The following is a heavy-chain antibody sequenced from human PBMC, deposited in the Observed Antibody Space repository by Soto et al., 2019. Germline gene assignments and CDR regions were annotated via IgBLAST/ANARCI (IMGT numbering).Heavy chain of an antibody. D-gene: IGHD2-21*02. CDR3: ARQRTTVVTQAYFDH. Sequence: ASGTLSLTCIDSGKSISSSSYYWGWIRQPPGKGLEWIGSIYYSGRTYYNPSFKSRVTISIDTSKNQFSLKLSSVTATDTAVYYCARQRTTVVTQAYFDHWGQGALVTVSS. J-gene: IGHJ4*02. CDR2: IYYSGRT. V-gene: IGHV4-39*01. CDR1: GKSISSSSYY.